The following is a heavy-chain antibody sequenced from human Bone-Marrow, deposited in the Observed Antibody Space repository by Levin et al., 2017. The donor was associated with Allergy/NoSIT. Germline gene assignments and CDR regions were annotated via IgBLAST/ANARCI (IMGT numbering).Heavy chain of an antibody. Sequence: SQTLSLPCTVSGGSVRSGGYYWSWIRQQPGKGLEWIGYIYYSGNTYYNPSLKSRVMISVDTSKNQFSLKVSSVTAADTAVYYCAREDGSTIDYWGQGILVTVSS. D-gene: IGHD1/OR15-1a*01. CDR1: GGSVRSGGYY. V-gene: IGHV4-31*03. CDR3: AREDGSTIDY. J-gene: IGHJ4*02. CDR2: IYYSGNT.